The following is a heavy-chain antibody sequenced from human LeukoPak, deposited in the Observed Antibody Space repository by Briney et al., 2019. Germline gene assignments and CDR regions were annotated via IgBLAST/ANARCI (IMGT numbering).Heavy chain of an antibody. CDR3: ARAVGAAGYYMDV. CDR2: INPNSGCT. D-gene: IGHD1-26*01. CDR1: GCTFSDYY. J-gene: IGHJ6*03. Sequence: GASVKVSCKASGCTFSDYYMHWVRQAPGKGLDWMGWINPNSGCTNYAQKFQGRVTMTRDTSISTAYMELSRLRSDDTAVYYCARAVGAAGYYMDVWGKGTTVTVSS. V-gene: IGHV1-2*02.